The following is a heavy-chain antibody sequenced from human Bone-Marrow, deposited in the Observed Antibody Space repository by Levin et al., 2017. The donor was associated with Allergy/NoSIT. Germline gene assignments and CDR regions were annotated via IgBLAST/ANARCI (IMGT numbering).Heavy chain of an antibody. CDR1: WDNVSSPSGV. CDR3: ARDEAARGGSWFGP. CDR2: TYYSSQWYT. Sequence: SQTLSLTCVVSWDNVSSPSGVWNWIRQSPLRGLEWMGRTYYSSQWYTEYSESLRSRITIKSDTSKNQISLTLNSVTPEDTAVYYCARDEAARGGSWFGPWGQGTLVTVSS. J-gene: IGHJ5*02. D-gene: IGHD6-25*01. V-gene: IGHV6-1*01.